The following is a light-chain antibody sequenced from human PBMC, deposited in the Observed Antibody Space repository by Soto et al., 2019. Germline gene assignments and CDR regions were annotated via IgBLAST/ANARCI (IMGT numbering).Light chain of an antibody. CDR3: MQALQTPWT. J-gene: IGKJ1*01. V-gene: IGKV2-28*01. CDR2: VGS. CDR1: QSLLHSNGYTY. Sequence: DIVMTQSPLSLPVTPGEPASISCRSSQSLLHSNGYTYLDWYLQKPGQSPQLVIYVGSKRASGVADRFSGSGSETDFTMKISRVEDDDVKVYNCMQALQTPWTGGQGTKVDSK.